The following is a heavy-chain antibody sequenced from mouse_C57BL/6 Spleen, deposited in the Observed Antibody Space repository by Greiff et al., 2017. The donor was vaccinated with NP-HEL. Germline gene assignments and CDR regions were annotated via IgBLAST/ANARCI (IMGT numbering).Heavy chain of an antibody. J-gene: IGHJ4*01. CDR2: INPNNGGT. D-gene: IGHD1-2*01. CDR1: GYTFTDYY. Sequence: VQLQQSGPELVKPGASVKISCKASGYTFTDYYMNWVKQSHGKSLEWIGDINPNNGGTSYNQKFKGKATLTVDKSSSTAYMELRSLTSEDSAVYYCARSPITTSRGGAMDYWGQGTSVTVSS. CDR3: ARSPITTSRGGAMDY. V-gene: IGHV1-26*01.